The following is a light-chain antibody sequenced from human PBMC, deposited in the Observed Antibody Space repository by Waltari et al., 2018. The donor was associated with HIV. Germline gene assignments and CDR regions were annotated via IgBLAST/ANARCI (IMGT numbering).Light chain of an antibody. CDR2: WAS. V-gene: IGKV4-1*01. CDR1: QNILFTSNNKNY. CDR3: QQYYSTPWT. J-gene: IGKJ1*01. Sequence: DIVMTQSPDSLAVSLGERATINCKSSQNILFTSNNKNYLTWYQQKPGQPPKLLIYWASTRESGVPDRFSGSGSGTDFTLTISNLQAEDVAVYYCQQYYSTPWTFGQGTKVEIK.